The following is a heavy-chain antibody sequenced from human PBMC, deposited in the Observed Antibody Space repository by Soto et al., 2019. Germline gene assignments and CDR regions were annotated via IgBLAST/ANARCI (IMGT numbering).Heavy chain of an antibody. D-gene: IGHD3-10*01. J-gene: IGHJ6*03. CDR1: GGSLSGYQ. CDR3: ARGLILWFGELSRRGGYYYYMDV. Sequence: QVQLQQWGAGLLKPSETLSLTCAVYGGSLSGYQWTWIRQTPGKGLEWIGEINDSGNINYNPSLTSRVTILLDTPRKQISLKLSSVAAAASAVYYCARGLILWFGELSRRGGYYYYMDVWGKGTTVTVSS. CDR2: INDSGNI. V-gene: IGHV4-34*01.